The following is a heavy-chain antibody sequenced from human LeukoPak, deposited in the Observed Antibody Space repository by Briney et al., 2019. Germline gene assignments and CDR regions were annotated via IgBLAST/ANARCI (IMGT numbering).Heavy chain of an antibody. CDR1: EGAISGYY. J-gene: IGHJ4*02. CDR3: ARLADHGWPDY. D-gene: IGHD6-19*01. V-gene: IGHV4-59*08. CDR2: IHYTGTI. Sequence: PSGTLSLTCTVSEGAISGYYWTWVRQPPGKGLEGIAYIHYTGTIRYNPSVQSRVTISLDTSKSQISLRLTSVTAADTAVYYCARLADHGWPDYWGQGTLVTVSS.